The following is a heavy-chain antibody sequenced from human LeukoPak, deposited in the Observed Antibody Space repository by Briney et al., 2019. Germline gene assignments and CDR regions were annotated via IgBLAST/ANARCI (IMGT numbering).Heavy chain of an antibody. D-gene: IGHD6-19*01. CDR3: ARVDTSGWHYFDD. J-gene: IGHJ4*02. V-gene: IGHV4-4*07. CDR2: IYTSASA. CDR1: GGSISNYY. Sequence: SETLSLTCTVSGGSISNYYWSWIRQPAGKGLEWIGHIYTSASANYNPSLKSRVTMSVDTSKNQFSLELNSVTAADTAAYYCARVDTSGWHYFDDWGQGTLVTVSS.